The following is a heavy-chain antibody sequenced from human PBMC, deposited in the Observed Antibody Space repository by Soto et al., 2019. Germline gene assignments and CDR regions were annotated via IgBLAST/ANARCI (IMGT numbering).Heavy chain of an antibody. CDR2: IDPSDSYT. CDR1: GYSFTNYW. J-gene: IGHJ4*02. CDR3: ARLDEGNSGSPGH. Sequence: PGESLKISCKGSGYSFTNYWISWVRQLPGKGLEWMGRIDPSDSYTNYSPSFQGHVTISADKSISTAYLQWSSLKASDTAMYWCARLDEGNSGSPGHWGQGTLVTVSS. D-gene: IGHD1-26*01. V-gene: IGHV5-10-1*01.